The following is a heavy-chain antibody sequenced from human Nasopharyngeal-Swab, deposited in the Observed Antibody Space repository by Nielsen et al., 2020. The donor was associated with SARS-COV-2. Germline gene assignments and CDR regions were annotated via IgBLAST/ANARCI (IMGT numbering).Heavy chain of an antibody. J-gene: IGHJ5*02. V-gene: IGHV3-30-3*01. CDR1: GFIFSTYA. D-gene: IGHD3-22*01. Sequence: GESLKISCAASGFIFSTYAMHWVRQAPGKGLEWVALISYDGSSNYYAHSVKGRFTISRDNSKNTLYLQMNRLRGEDRAVYYCARPARRGLNWFDPWGQGTLVTVSS. CDR3: ARPARRGLNWFDP. CDR2: ISYDGSSN.